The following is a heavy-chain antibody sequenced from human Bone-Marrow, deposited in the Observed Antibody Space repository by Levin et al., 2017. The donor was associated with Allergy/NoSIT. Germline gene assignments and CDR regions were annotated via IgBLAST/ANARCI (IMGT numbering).Heavy chain of an antibody. CDR3: ARPLWQWLVGGFDY. Sequence: SETLSLTCTVSGGSISSSSYYWGWIRQPPGKGLEWIGSIYYSGSTYYNPSLKSRVTISVDTSKNQFSLKLSSVTAADTAVYYCARPLWQWLVGGFDYWGQGTLVTVSS. CDR1: GGSISSSSYY. V-gene: IGHV4-39*01. D-gene: IGHD6-19*01. CDR2: IYYSGST. J-gene: IGHJ4*02.